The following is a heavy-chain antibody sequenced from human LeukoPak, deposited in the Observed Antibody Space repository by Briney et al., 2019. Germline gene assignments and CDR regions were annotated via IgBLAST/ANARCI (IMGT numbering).Heavy chain of an antibody. J-gene: IGHJ4*02. CDR3: ARKVIVATGVGFDY. CDR2: ISGSGGST. V-gene: IGHV3-23*01. CDR1: GFTFSSYA. D-gene: IGHD5-12*01. Sequence: GGSLRLSCAASGFTFSSYAMSWVRQAPGKGLEWVSAISGSGGSTYYADSVKGGFTISRDNSKNTLQLQMNSLRAEDTAVYYCARKVIVATGVGFDYWGQGTLVTVSS.